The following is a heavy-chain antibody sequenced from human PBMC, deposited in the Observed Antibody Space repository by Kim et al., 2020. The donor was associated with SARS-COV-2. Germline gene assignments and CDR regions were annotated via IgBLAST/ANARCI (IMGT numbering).Heavy chain of an antibody. CDR3: ARHRAVVPYNPPHS. J-gene: IGHJ4*02. CDR1: GGSISSYS. CDR2: INYRGYS. V-gene: IGHV4-39*01. D-gene: IGHD1-1*01. Sequence: SETLSLTCTFSGGSISSYSWGWIRQPPGKGLEWIGSINYRGYSFYNPSLKIPFTMSIDTSRAHFSLKLISLTAADPAVYYCARHRAVVPYNPPHSWGQGT.